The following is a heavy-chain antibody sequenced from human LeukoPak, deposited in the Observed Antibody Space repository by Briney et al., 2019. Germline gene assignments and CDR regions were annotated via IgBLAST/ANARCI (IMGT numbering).Heavy chain of an antibody. Sequence: GASVKVSCKASGGTFSRNDISWVRQAPGQGLEWMGGIMPLFGTAKNAQKFQGRVTITADKSTSTAYMELSSLRSDDTAVYYCSTSSGYYSPFDHWGQGTLVTVSS. CDR2: IMPLFGTA. D-gene: IGHD3-22*01. CDR1: GGTFSRND. J-gene: IGHJ4*02. CDR3: STSSGYYSPFDH. V-gene: IGHV1-69*06.